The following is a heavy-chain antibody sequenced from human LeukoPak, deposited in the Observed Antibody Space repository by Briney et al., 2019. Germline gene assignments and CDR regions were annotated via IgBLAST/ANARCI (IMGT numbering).Heavy chain of an antibody. J-gene: IGHJ4*02. CDR2: ISGSGGST. Sequence: GGSLRLSCAASGFTFSSYAMSWVRQAPGKGLEWVSAISGSGGSTYYADSVKGRFTISRDNAKNSLYLQMNSLRAEDTAAYYCASETRITMVRGVFYYFDYWGQGTLVTVSS. CDR3: ASETRITMVRGVFYYFDY. CDR1: GFTFSSYA. V-gene: IGHV3-23*01. D-gene: IGHD3-10*01.